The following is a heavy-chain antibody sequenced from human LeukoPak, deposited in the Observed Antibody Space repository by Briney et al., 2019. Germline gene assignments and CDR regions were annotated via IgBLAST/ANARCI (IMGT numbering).Heavy chain of an antibody. CDR3: ARRVAYSSSWYFDY. D-gene: IGHD6-13*01. CDR1: GGSISSYY. Sequence: SETLSLTCTVSGGSISSYYWSWIRQPPGKGLEWIGYIYYSGSTNYNPSLKSRVTISVDTSKNQFSLKLSSVTAADTAVYYCARRVAYSSSWYFDYWGQGTLVTVSS. CDR2: IYYSGST. J-gene: IGHJ4*02. V-gene: IGHV4-59*08.